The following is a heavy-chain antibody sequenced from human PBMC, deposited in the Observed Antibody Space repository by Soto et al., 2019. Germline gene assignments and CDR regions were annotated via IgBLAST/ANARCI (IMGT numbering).Heavy chain of an antibody. D-gene: IGHD6-13*01. Sequence: SGTLSVTCTVSVDSITTYYWSWIRQPAGKGLEWIGRIDTSGNTNYNPSLKIRVTMSVDTSKKQFSLKLTSVTAADTAVYYCARYSNNWFQTEGMDVWGQGTTVTVSS. J-gene: IGHJ6*02. CDR2: IDTSGNT. CDR3: ARYSNNWFQTEGMDV. CDR1: VDSITTYY. V-gene: IGHV4-4*07.